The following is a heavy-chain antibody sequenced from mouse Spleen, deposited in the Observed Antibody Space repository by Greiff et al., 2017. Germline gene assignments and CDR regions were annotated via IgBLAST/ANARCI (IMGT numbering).Heavy chain of an antibody. D-gene: IGHD1-1*01. J-gene: IGHJ4*01. CDR3: ARDGIYYYGSSFYAMDY. Sequence: VKLVESGPELVKPGASVKLSCKASGYTFTSYDINWVKQRPGQGLEWIGWIYPRDGSTKYNEKFKGKATLTVDTSSSTAYMELHSLTSEDSAVYFCARDGIYYYGSSFYAMDYWGQGTSVTVSS. CDR1: GYTFTSYD. CDR2: IYPRDGST. V-gene: IGHV1-85*01.